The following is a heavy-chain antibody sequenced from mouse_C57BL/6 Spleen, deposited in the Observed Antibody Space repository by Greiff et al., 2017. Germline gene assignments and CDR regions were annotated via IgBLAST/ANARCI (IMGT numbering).Heavy chain of an antibody. CDR1: GYSFTGYY. CDR3: ARSTVVATGFDY. D-gene: IGHD1-1*01. J-gene: IGHJ2*01. CDR2: INPSTGGT. V-gene: IGHV1-42*01. Sequence: VQLQQSGPELVKPGASVKISCKASGYSFTGYYMNWVKQSPEKSLEWIGEINPSTGGTTYNQKFKAKATLTVDKSSRTAYMQLKSLTSEDSAVYYCARSTVVATGFDYWGQGTTLTVSS.